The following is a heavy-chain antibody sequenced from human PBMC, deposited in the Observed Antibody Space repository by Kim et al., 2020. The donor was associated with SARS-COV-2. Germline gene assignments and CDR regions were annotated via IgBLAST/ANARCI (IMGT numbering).Heavy chain of an antibody. CDR2: ISYDRSNK. J-gene: IGHJ4*02. D-gene: IGHD3-10*01. CDR3: ARERFGAPTFDY. V-gene: IGHV3-33*05. CDR1: GFTFSSYG. Sequence: GGSLRLSCVASGFTFSSYGMHWVRQAPGKGLEWVAVISYDRSNKYYADSVKGRFTISRDNSKNTLSLEMNSLRGEDTAVYYCARERFGAPTFDYWGQGTLVTVSS.